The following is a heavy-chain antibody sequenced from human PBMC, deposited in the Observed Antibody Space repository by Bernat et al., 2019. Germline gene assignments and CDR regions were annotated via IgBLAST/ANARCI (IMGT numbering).Heavy chain of an antibody. CDR2: INQDGSEK. CDR3: VRLDWVTPAY. V-gene: IGHV3-7*03. CDR1: GFTLSVYW. D-gene: IGHD2-21*02. J-gene: IGHJ4*02. Sequence: EVQLVESGGGLVQPGGSLRPSCAASGFTLSVYWINWVRQAPGKGLEWVASINQDGSEKYYVDSVKGRFAISKDNTRNSADLQMKGLRAEDTAVYFCVRLDWVTPAYWGQGALVTVPS.